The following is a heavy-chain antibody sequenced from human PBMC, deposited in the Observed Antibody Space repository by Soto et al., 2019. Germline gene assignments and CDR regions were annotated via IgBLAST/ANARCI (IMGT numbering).Heavy chain of an antibody. CDR3: ARWYQQYQLPNYYSYYGMDV. CDR1: GYTFTSYY. CDR2: INPSGGST. J-gene: IGHJ6*02. V-gene: IGHV1-46*01. Sequence: ASVKVSCKASGYTFTSYYMHWVRQAPGQGLEWMGIINPSGGSTSYAQKFQGRVTMTRDTSTSTVYMELSSLRSEDTAVYYCARWYQQYQLPNYYSYYGMDVWGQGTTVTVSS. D-gene: IGHD2-2*01.